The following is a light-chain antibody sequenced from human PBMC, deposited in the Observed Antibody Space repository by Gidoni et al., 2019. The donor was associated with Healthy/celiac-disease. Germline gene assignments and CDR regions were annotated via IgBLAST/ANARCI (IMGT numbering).Light chain of an antibody. CDR1: SSDVGGYNY. V-gene: IGLV2-14*01. Sequence: QTALTQPASASGSPGQSITISCTGTSSDVGGYNYVSWYQQHPGKAPKLMIYEVSNRPSGVSNRFSGSKSGNTASLTISGLQAEDEADYYCSSYTSSSTGVVFGGGTKLT. CDR2: EVS. CDR3: SSYTSSSTGVV. J-gene: IGLJ2*01.